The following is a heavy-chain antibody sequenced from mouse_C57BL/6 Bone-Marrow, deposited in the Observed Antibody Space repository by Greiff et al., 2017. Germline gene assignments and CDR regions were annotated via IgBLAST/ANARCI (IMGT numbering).Heavy chain of an antibody. D-gene: IGHD2-3*01. Sequence: EVQGVESGGGLVQPGGSLSLSCAASGFTFTDYYMSWVRQPPGKALEWLGFISNKANGYTTEYSASVTGRFTISRDNSQSILYLQMNALRAEDSATYYCARYSWLLPLLVRDVWGTGTTVTVSS. CDR2: ISNKANGYTT. CDR1: GFTFTDYY. CDR3: ARYSWLLPLLVRDV. V-gene: IGHV7-3*01. J-gene: IGHJ1*03.